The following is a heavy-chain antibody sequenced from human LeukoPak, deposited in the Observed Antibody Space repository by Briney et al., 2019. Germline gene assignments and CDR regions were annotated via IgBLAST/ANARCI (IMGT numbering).Heavy chain of an antibody. Sequence: GGSLRLSCAASGFTLSSYGMNWVRQAPGKGLEWVSGISGSGGSTYYADSVKGRFTISRDNPKNTLYLQMNSLTAEDTAIYYCAKATGTLGNWGQGTLVTVSS. D-gene: IGHD1-1*01. CDR2: ISGSGGST. J-gene: IGHJ4*02. CDR1: GFTLSSYG. V-gene: IGHV3-23*01. CDR3: AKATGTLGN.